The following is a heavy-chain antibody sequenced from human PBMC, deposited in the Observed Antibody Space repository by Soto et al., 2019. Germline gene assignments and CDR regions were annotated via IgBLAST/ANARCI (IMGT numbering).Heavy chain of an antibody. J-gene: IGHJ4*02. CDR2: MNPNSGNT. Sequence: VSVKVSCKASGYTFTGFYLHWVRQATGQGLEWMGWMNPNSGNTGYAQKFQGRVTMTRNTSISTAYMELSSLRSEHPAVYSSAREGSIFGVAPGYWGQGTLLTVPS. CDR1: GYTFTGFY. D-gene: IGHD3-3*01. CDR3: AREGSIFGVAPGY. V-gene: IGHV1-8*02.